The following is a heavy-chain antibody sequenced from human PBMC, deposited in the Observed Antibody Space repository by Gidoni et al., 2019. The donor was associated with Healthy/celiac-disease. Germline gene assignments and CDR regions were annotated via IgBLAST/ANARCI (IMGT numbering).Heavy chain of an antibody. Sequence: EVQLVESGGGLLQPGRSLRLSCAASGFTFDDYAMHWVRQAPGKGLEWVSGISWNSGSIGYADSVKGRFTISRDNAKNSLYLQMNSLRAEDTALYYCAKDGGYSSGWYWYFDLWGRGTLVTVSS. CDR1: GFTFDDYA. CDR3: AKDGGYSSGWYWYFDL. D-gene: IGHD6-19*01. J-gene: IGHJ2*01. V-gene: IGHV3-9*01. CDR2: ISWNSGSI.